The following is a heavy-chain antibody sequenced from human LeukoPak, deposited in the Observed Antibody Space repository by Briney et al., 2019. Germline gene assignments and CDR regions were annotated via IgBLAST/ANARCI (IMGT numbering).Heavy chain of an antibody. D-gene: IGHD2-21*02. CDR2: ISSSSGYI. CDR1: GFTFSSYS. Sequence: GGSLRLSCAASGFTFSSYSVNWVRQAPGKGLEWVSSISSSSGYIYYADSVKGRFTICRDNAKNSLYLQMNSLRAEDTAVYYCARDLSLVVVTAAYYGMNVWGRGTTVTVSS. J-gene: IGHJ6*02. CDR3: ARDLSLVVVTAAYYGMNV. V-gene: IGHV3-21*01.